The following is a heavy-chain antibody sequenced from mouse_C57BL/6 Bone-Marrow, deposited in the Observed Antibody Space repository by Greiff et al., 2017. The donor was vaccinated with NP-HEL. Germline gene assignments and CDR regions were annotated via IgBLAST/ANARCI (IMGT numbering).Heavy chain of an antibody. CDR2: IYPRSGNT. D-gene: IGHD2-4*01. CDR1: GYTFTSYG. CDR3: ARTYGDYDSYYYAMDY. V-gene: IGHV1-81*01. Sequence: QVQLQQSGAELARPGASVKLSCKASGYTFTSYGISWVKQRTGQGLEWIGEIYPRSGNTYYNEKFKGKATLTADKSSSTAYMELRSLTSEDSAVYFCARTYGDYDSYYYAMDYWGQGTSVTVSS. J-gene: IGHJ4*01.